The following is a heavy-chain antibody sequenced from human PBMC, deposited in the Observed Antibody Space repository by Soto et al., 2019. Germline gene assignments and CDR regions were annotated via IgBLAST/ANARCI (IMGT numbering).Heavy chain of an antibody. CDR1: GGSFSGYY. CDR2: INHSGST. Sequence: PSETLSLTCAVYGGSFSGYYWSWIRQPPGKGLEWIGEINHSGSTNYNPSLKSRVTISVDTSKNQFSRKLSSVTAADTAVYYCAKGPPSYYDYWGKGTLVTVS. CDR3: AKGPPSYYDY. J-gene: IGHJ4*02. D-gene: IGHD3-10*01. V-gene: IGHV4-34*01.